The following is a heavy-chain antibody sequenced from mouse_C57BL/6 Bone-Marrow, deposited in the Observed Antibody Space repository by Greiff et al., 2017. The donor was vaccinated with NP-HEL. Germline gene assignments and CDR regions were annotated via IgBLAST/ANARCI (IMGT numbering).Heavy chain of an antibody. Sequence: QVQLQQPGAELVRPGSSVKLSCKASGYTFTSYWMDWVKQRPGQGLEWIGNIYPSDSETHYNQKFKDKATLTVDKSSSTAYMQLSSLTSEDSAVYYCAAHYSDYPVAYWGQGTLVTVSA. CDR1: GYTFTSYW. V-gene: IGHV1-61*01. CDR2: IYPSDSET. D-gene: IGHD2-13*01. CDR3: AAHYSDYPVAY. J-gene: IGHJ3*01.